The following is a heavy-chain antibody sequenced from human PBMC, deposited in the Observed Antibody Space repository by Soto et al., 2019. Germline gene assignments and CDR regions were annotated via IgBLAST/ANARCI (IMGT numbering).Heavy chain of an antibody. V-gene: IGHV4-4*07. J-gene: IGHJ6*02. CDR3: AREFYDILTGYYHPMDV. D-gene: IGHD3-9*01. Sequence: SETLSLTCTVSGGSISSYYWSWIRQPAGKGLEWIGRIYTSGSTNYNPSLKSRVTMSVDTSKNQFSLKLSSVTAADTAVYYCAREFYDILTGYYHPMDVWGQGTTVTVSS. CDR1: GGSISSYY. CDR2: IYTSGST.